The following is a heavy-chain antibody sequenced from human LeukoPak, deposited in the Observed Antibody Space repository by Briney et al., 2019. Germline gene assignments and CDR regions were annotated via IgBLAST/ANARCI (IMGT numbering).Heavy chain of an antibody. V-gene: IGHV3-48*01. CDR3: ARDTNREQDI. CDR2: ISSSSSTI. CDR1: GFTFSSYS. J-gene: IGHJ6*02. Sequence: PPGGSLRLSCAASGFTFSSYSMNWVRQAPGKGLEWVSYISSSSSTIYYADSVKGRFTISRDNAKNSLYLQMNSLRAEDTAVYYCARDTNREQDIWGQGTTVTVSS. D-gene: IGHD3-3*01.